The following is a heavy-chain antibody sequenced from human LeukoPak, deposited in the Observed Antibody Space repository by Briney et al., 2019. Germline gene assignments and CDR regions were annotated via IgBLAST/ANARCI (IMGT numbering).Heavy chain of an antibody. V-gene: IGHV3-23*01. J-gene: IGHJ4*02. D-gene: IGHD3-9*01. CDR2: ITGSGGST. CDR1: GFTFSSYA. Sequence: GGSLRLSCAASGFTFSSYAMSWVRQAPGKGLEWVSAITGSGGSTYYADTVKGRFTISRDNSKNTLYLQMSSLRAEDTAVYYCAKGRSTLFCFDYWGQGTLVTVSS. CDR3: AKGRSTLFCFDY.